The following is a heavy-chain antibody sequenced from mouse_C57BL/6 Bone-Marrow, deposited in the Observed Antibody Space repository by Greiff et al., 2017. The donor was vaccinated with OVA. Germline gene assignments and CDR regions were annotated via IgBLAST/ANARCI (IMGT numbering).Heavy chain of an antibody. D-gene: IGHD1-1*01. V-gene: IGHV5-6*01. CDR2: ISSGGSYT. J-gene: IGHJ1*03. CDR3: ARDYYGSSWYFDV. CDR1: GFTFSSYG. Sequence: EVQLQQSGGDLVKPGGSLKLSCAASGFTFSSYGMSWVRQTPDKRLEWVATISSGGSYTYYPDSVKGRFTISRDNAKNTLYLQMSSLKSEDTAMYYCARDYYGSSWYFDVWGTGTTVTVSS.